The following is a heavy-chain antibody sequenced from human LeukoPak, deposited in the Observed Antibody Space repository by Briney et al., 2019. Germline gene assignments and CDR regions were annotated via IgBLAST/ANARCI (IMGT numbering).Heavy chain of an antibody. D-gene: IGHD3-22*01. CDR3: ARDLERDYYDSSGPSGWFDP. CDR2: IYTSGST. J-gene: IGHJ5*02. CDR1: GGSISSGSYY. V-gene: IGHV4-61*02. Sequence: SETLSLTCTVSGGSISSGSYYWSWIRQPAGKGLEWIGRIYTSGSTNYNPSLKSRVTISVDTSKNQFSLKLSSVTAADTAVYYCARDLERDYYDSSGPSGWFDPWGQGTLVTVSS.